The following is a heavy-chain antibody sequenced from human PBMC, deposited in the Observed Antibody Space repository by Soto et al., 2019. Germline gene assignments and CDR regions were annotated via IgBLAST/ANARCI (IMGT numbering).Heavy chain of an antibody. CDR1: GFTFSDYA. CDR2: VSHDGRNT. V-gene: IGHV3-30*18. J-gene: IGHJ4*02. CDR3: AKGGRQWLVTSDFNY. Sequence: VQLVESGGGVVQPGRSLRLSCAASGFTFSDYAMHWVRQAPGKGLEWVAVVSHDGRNTHYADSVKARFTIARDSSKNTVSLEMNSLRAEDTAVYYCAKGGRQWLVTSDFNYWGQGALVTVSS. D-gene: IGHD6-19*01.